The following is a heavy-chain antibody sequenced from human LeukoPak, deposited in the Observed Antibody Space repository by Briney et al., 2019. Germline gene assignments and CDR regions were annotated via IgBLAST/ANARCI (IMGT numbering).Heavy chain of an antibody. D-gene: IGHD2-15*01. V-gene: IGHV3-30-3*01. CDR2: ISYDGSNK. J-gene: IGHJ4*02. CDR3: VSQDCSGGSCYSINFDY. CDR1: GFTFSSYA. Sequence: PGGSLRLSCAASGFTFSSYAMHWVRQAPGKGLEWVAVISYDGSNKYYADSVKGRFTISRDNSKNTLYLQMNSLRAEDTAVYYCVSQDCSGGSCYSINFDYWGQGTLVTVSS.